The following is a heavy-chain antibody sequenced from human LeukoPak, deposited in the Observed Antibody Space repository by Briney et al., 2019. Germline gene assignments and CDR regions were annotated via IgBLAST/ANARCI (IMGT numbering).Heavy chain of an antibody. CDR2: ITSSSTYI. J-gene: IGHJ4*02. Sequence: GGSLRLSCAASGFSFSTYTMNWVRQAPGKGLEWVASITSSSTYIYYGDSVKGRFTVSRDNAKNSLYLQMNSLRVEDTAVYYCARAPLSGWYRGGSDYWGQGTLVTVSS. CDR1: GFSFSTYT. CDR3: ARAPLSGWYRGGSDY. V-gene: IGHV3-21*03. D-gene: IGHD6-19*01.